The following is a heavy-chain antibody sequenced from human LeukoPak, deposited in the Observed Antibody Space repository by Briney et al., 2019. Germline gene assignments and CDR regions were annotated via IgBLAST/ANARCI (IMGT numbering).Heavy chain of an antibody. CDR1: GYTFTGYY. Sequence: ASVKVSCKASGYTFTGYYMHWVRQAPGRGLEWMGWINPNSGGTNYAQKFQGRVTMTRDTSISTAYMELSRLRSDDTAVYYCARDPSSYGDAGYWGQGTLVTVSS. CDR3: ARDPSSYGDAGY. V-gene: IGHV1-2*02. J-gene: IGHJ4*02. CDR2: INPNSGGT. D-gene: IGHD5-18*01.